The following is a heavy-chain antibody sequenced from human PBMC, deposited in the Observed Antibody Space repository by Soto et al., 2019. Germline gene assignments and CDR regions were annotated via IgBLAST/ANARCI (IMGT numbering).Heavy chain of an antibody. J-gene: IGHJ6*02. CDR3: ARDQHITMVRGVITYYYYGMDV. CDR1: GYTFTSYG. D-gene: IGHD3-10*01. V-gene: IGHV1-18*01. Sequence: ASVKVSCKASGYTFTSYGISWVRQAPGQGLEWMGWISAYNGNTNYAQKLQGRVTMTTDTSTNTAYMELRSLRSDDTAVYYCARDQHITMVRGVITYYYYGMDVWGQGTTVTVSS. CDR2: ISAYNGNT.